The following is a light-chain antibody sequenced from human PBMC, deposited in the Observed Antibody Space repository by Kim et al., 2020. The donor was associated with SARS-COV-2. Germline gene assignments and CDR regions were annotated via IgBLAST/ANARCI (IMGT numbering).Light chain of an antibody. J-gene: IGKJ4*01. CDR1: QDVNKW. CDR3: QQANSFPLT. Sequence: ASVGDRLTVTCRASQDVNKWLVWYQQKPGKAPELLIYSASSLQSGVPSRFSGSVSGTEFTLTISSLQPEDFATYYCQQANSFPLTFGGGTKVDIK. CDR2: SAS. V-gene: IGKV1-12*01.